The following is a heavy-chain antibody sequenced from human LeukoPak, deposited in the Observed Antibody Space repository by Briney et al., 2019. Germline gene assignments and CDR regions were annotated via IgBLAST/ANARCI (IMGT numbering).Heavy chain of an antibody. Sequence: GSLRLSCVVSGISLSNYAMTWVRQAPGKGLEWVAGISSGDRTFHAESVKGRFTISRDKSKDTLYLQMNSLRAEDTAVYYCTRDERWGQGTLVTVSS. CDR1: GISLSNYA. V-gene: IGHV3-23*01. CDR2: ISSGDRT. CDR3: TRDER. J-gene: IGHJ4*02.